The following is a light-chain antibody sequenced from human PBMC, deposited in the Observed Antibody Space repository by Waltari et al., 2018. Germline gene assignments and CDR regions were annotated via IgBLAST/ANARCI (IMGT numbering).Light chain of an antibody. CDR1: NSEFGRYNL. Sequence: QSAPTQPAPVSGSPGQSITISCTGTNSEFGRYNLVSWYQQHPDKAPKLIIYDVTERPSGVSARLSGSKSGNTASLTISGLQAEDEADYYCCSYAGSFTWVFGGGTKLTVL. V-gene: IGLV2-23*02. CDR2: DVT. CDR3: CSYAGSFTWV. J-gene: IGLJ3*02.